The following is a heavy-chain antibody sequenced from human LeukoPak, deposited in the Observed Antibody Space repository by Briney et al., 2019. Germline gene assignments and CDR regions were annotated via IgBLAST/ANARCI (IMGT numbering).Heavy chain of an antibody. CDR3: AKASGRGPTMIVVVPTEYFQH. V-gene: IGHV3-30-3*01. Sequence: GGSLRLSCAASGFTFSSYAMSWVRQAPGKGLEWVAVISYDGSNKYYADSVKGRFTISRDNSKNTLYLQMNSLRAEDTAVYYCAKASGRGPTMIVVVPTEYFQHWGQGTLVTVSS. D-gene: IGHD3-22*01. CDR1: GFTFSSYA. CDR2: ISYDGSNK. J-gene: IGHJ1*01.